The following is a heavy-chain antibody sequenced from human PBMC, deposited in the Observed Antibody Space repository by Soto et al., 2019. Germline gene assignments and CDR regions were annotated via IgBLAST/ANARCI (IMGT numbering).Heavy chain of an antibody. V-gene: IGHV3-7*01. J-gene: IGHJ4*02. CDR2: IKQDGSEK. CDR1: GFTFSNYA. Sequence: PGGSLRLSCAAAGFTFSNYAMSWVRQSPGNGLEWVANIKQDGSEKYYVDSVKGRFTISRDNAKNSLYLQMNSLRAEDTAVYYCLQRGEDDWGQGTLVTVAS. CDR3: LQRGEDD. D-gene: IGHD3-16*01.